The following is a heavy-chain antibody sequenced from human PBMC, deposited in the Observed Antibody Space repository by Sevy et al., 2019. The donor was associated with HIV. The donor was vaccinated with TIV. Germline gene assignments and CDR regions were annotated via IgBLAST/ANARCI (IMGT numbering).Heavy chain of an antibody. CDR1: TYVFSTYE. Sequence: ASVKVSCRSSTYVFSTYEINWVRQAPGQGLEWMGWITPYNGDTNYAQKFQGRLTMTADTFTRIAYMELSSLTSDDAGVYYGARGRSPDSGMYSFNSWAQGTPVTVSS. D-gene: IGHD1-26*01. CDR3: ARGRSPDSGMYSFNS. V-gene: IGHV1-18*01. J-gene: IGHJ4*02. CDR2: ITPYNGDT.